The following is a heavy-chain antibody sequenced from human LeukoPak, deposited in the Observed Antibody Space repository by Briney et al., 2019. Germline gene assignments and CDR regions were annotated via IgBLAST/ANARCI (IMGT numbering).Heavy chain of an antibody. V-gene: IGHV3-20*04. CDR3: ARAPITSPFYFDS. Sequence: PGGSLRLSCTASGFAFDEHGMSWVRQVPGKGLEWVSGINWSGGSTGYADPLRGRFTISGDNAKNSLYLQMDSLRAEDTALYYCARAPITSPFYFDSWGQGTLVTVSS. J-gene: IGHJ4*02. CDR2: INWSGGST. D-gene: IGHD2-2*01. CDR1: GFAFDEHG.